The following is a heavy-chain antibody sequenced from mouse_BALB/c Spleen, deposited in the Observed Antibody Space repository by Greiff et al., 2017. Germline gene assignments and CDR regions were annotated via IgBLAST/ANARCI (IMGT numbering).Heavy chain of an antibody. CDR1: GFTFSSFG. J-gene: IGHJ4*01. CDR2: ISSGSSTI. D-gene: IGHD1-3*01. Sequence: EVKVVESGGGLVQPGGSRKLSCAASGFTFSSFGMHWVRQAPEKGLEWVAYISSGSSTIYYAETVKGRFTISRDNPKNTLFLQMTSLRSEDTAMYYCARSLNLRDAMDYWGQGTSVTVSS. V-gene: IGHV5-17*02. CDR3: ARSLNLRDAMDY.